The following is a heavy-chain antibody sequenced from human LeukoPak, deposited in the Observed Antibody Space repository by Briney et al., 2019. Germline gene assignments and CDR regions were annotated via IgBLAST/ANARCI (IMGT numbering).Heavy chain of an antibody. CDR3: ARGYSSSWLGGNWFDP. CDR1: GGSISSYY. Sequence: QASETLSLTCTVSGGSISSYYWSWLRQPPGKGLEWIGYIYYSGSTNYNPSLKSRVTISVDTSKNQFSLKLSSVTAADTAVYYCARGYSSSWLGGNWFDPWGQGTLVTVSS. D-gene: IGHD6-13*01. J-gene: IGHJ5*02. V-gene: IGHV4-59*01. CDR2: IYYSGST.